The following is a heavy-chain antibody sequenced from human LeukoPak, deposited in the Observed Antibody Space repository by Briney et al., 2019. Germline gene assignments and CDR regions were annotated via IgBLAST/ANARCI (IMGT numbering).Heavy chain of an antibody. J-gene: IGHJ4*02. V-gene: IGHV4-59*01. CDR1: GGSISSYY. Sequence: SETLSLTCTVSGGSISSYYWSWIRQPPGKGLEWIGYIYYSGSTNYNPSLKSRVTISVDTSKNQFSLKLSSVPAADTAVYYCARDGGYGGNFDYWGQGTLVTVSS. D-gene: IGHD4-23*01. CDR3: ARDGGYGGNFDY. CDR2: IYYSGST.